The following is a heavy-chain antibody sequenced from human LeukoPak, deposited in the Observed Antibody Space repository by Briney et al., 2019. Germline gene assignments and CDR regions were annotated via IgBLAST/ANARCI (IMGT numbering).Heavy chain of an antibody. CDR1: GFTFSSYE. D-gene: IGHD3-10*01. Sequence: PGGSLRLSCAASGFTFSSYEMNWVRQAPGKGLEWVSYISSSGSTIYYADSVKGRFTISRDNAKNSLYLQMNSLRAEDTAVYYCARDSVNYYGSGSYRHWGQGTLVTVSS. V-gene: IGHV3-48*03. J-gene: IGHJ4*02. CDR3: ARDSVNYYGSGSYRH. CDR2: ISSSGSTI.